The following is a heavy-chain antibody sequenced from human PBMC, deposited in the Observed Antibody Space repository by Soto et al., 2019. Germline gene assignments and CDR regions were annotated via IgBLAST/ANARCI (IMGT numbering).Heavy chain of an antibody. D-gene: IGHD3-10*01. V-gene: IGHV1-18*01. J-gene: IGHJ4*02. CDR3: ARATYYYGSGSYGLADY. CDR2: ISAYNGNT. CDR1: GYTFTSYG. Sequence: ASVKVSCKASGYTFTSYGISWVRQAPGQGLEWMGWISAYNGNTNYAQKLQGRVNMTTDTSTSTAYMELRSLRSDDTAVYYFARATYYYGSGSYGLADYWGQGTLVTVSS.